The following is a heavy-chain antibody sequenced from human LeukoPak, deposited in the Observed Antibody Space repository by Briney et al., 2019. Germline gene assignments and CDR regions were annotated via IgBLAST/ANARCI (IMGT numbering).Heavy chain of an antibody. V-gene: IGHV3-53*01. Sequence: GGSLRLSCAASEFSVSHNYMSWVRQAPGKGLEWVSVIHSDGTTHYADSVKGRFSISRDNSKNTLYLQMNSLRVEDTAMYYCARETGYSTSWYAYYFDYWGQGTLVTVAS. CDR1: EFSVSHNY. J-gene: IGHJ4*02. CDR3: ARETGYSTSWYAYYFDY. CDR2: IHSDGTT. D-gene: IGHD6-13*01.